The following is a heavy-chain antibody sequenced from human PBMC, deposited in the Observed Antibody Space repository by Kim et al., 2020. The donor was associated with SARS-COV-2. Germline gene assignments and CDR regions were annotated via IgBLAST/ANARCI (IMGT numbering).Heavy chain of an antibody. V-gene: IGHV3-30*18. D-gene: IGHD3-3*01. Sequence: GGSLRLSCAASGFTFSSYGMHWVRQAPGKGLEWVAVISYDGSNKYYADSVKGRFTISRDNSKNTLYLQMNSLRAEDTAVYYCAKDQSAYSGNNDFWSADYGFDVWGQGTTVTVSS. J-gene: IGHJ6*02. CDR3: AKDQSAYSGNNDFWSADYGFDV. CDR1: GFTFSSYG. CDR2: ISYDGSNK.